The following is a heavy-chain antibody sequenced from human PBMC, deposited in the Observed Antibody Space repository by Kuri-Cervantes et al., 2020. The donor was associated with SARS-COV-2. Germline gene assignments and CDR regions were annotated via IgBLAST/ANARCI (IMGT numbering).Heavy chain of an antibody. CDR1: GFTFSTFG. V-gene: IGHV3-33*08. D-gene: IGHD2-8*01. CDR3: ARAVYNSGFFDF. J-gene: IGHJ4*02. Sequence: GESLKISCAASGFTFSTFGMHWVRQAPGKGPEWVAGLWEDGSNEKYADSVKGRFSISRDNSKKMLYLQRNSLRDEDTAVYYCARAVYNSGFFDFWGQGTLVTVSS. CDR2: LWEDGSNE.